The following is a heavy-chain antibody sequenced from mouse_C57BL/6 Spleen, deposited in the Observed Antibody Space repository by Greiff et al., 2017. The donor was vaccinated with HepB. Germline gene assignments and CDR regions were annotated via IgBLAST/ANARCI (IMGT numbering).Heavy chain of an antibody. CDR2: IDPSDSYT. D-gene: IGHD6-1*01. Sequence: QVQLQQPGAELVMPGASVKLSCKASGYTFTSYWMHWVKQRPGQGLEWIGEIDPSDSYTNYNQKFKGKSTLTVDKSSSTAYMQLSSLTSEDAAVYYCGILCLFAYWGQGTLVTVSA. V-gene: IGHV1-69*01. J-gene: IGHJ3*01. CDR1: GYTFTSYW. CDR3: GILCLFAY.